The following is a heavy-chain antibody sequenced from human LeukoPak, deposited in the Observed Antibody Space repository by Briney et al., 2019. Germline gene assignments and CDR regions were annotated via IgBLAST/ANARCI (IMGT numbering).Heavy chain of an antibody. J-gene: IGHJ6*02. D-gene: IGHD2-8*01. Sequence: GASVKVSCKASGYTFTSYGISWVRQAPGQGLEWMGWISAYNGNTNYAQKLQGRVTMTTDTSTSTAYMELRSLRSDDTAVYYCARDGRQVMVSYYYYYGMDVWGQGTTVTVSS. V-gene: IGHV1-18*01. CDR3: ARDGRQVMVSYYYYYGMDV. CDR2: ISAYNGNT. CDR1: GYTFTSYG.